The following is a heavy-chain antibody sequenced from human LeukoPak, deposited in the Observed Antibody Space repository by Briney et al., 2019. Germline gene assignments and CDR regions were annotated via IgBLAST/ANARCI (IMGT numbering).Heavy chain of an antibody. CDR3: ARSPSGGCPEDY. Sequence: GGSLRLSCAASGFTFSSYAMSWVRQAPGKGLEWVSAISGSGGSTYYVDSVKGRFTISRDNSKNTLYLQMNSLRAEDTAVYYCARSPSGGCPEDYWGQGTLVTVSS. D-gene: IGHD6-19*01. CDR2: ISGSGGST. V-gene: IGHV3-23*01. CDR1: GFTFSSYA. J-gene: IGHJ4*02.